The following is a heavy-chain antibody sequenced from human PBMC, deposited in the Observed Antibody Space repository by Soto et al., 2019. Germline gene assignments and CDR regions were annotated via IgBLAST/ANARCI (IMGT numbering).Heavy chain of an antibody. D-gene: IGHD3-3*01. CDR2: INHSGST. Sequence: SETLSLTCAVYGGSFSGYYWSWIRQPPGKGLEWIGEINHSGSTNYNPSLKSRVTISVDTSKNQFSLKLSSVTAADTAVYYCAREGRITTFGVVISDYFDYWGQGTLVTVSS. V-gene: IGHV4-34*01. J-gene: IGHJ4*02. CDR1: GGSFSGYY. CDR3: AREGRITTFGVVISDYFDY.